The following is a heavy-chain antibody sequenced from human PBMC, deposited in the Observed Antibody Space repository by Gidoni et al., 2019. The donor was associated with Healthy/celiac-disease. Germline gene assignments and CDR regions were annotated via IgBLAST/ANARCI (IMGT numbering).Heavy chain of an antibody. V-gene: IGHV3-23*01. Sequence: EVQLLESGGGLVQPGGSLRLSCADSGFTFSSYAMCWVRQAPGKGLEWGSVISGSGGSTYYADSVTGRFTISRDTSKNTLYLQMNSLRAEDTAVYYCAKDLCRSWFDPWGQGTLVTVLL. CDR2: ISGSGGST. CDR3: AKDLCRSWFDP. D-gene: IGHD2-21*01. CDR1: GFTFSSYA. J-gene: IGHJ5*02.